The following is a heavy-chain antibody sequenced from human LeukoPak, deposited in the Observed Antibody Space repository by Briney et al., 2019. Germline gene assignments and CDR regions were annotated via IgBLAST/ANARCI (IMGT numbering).Heavy chain of an antibody. CDR2: ISTSGDTM. CDR3: ARDVDESYYYDSSGNPSGAVDI. CDR1: GFTFRSYE. Sequence: GGSLRLSCAASGFTFRSYEIHWVRQAPGEGLEWISYISTSGDTMYYADSVKGRFTISRDNAKNSVYLHMNSLRAEDTAVYYCARDVDESYYYDSSGNPSGAVDIWGQGTTVTVSS. V-gene: IGHV3-48*03. J-gene: IGHJ3*02. D-gene: IGHD3-22*01.